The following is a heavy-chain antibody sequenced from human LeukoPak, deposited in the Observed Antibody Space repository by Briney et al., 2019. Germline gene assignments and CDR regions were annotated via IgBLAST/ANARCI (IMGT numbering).Heavy chain of an antibody. Sequence: GGSLRLSCAASGFTFSNYWMNWVRQAPGKGLEWVANIKQDGSERDYVDSVKGQFTISKDNAKNLLYLQMNILRAEDTAVYYCAREISSWYRTEGRFDPWGQGTLVTVSS. V-gene: IGHV3-7*01. CDR3: AREISSWYRTEGRFDP. J-gene: IGHJ5*02. CDR1: GFTFSNYW. D-gene: IGHD6-13*01. CDR2: IKQDGSER.